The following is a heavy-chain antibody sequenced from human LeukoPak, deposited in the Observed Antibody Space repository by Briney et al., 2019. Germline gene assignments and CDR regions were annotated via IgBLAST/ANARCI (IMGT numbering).Heavy chain of an antibody. V-gene: IGHV3-49*04. CDR3: TREQHYRLYYFDC. D-gene: IGHD1-1*01. CDR2: IRPKAYGGTT. CDR1: GFTFGDYT. Sequence: GGSLRLSCSTSGFTFGDYTMSWVRQAPGKGLEWVGFIRPKAYGGTTEYAASVKGRFTISRDDSKSIAYLQVNSLKTEDTAVYYCTREQHYRLYYFDCWGQGTLVTVSS. J-gene: IGHJ4*02.